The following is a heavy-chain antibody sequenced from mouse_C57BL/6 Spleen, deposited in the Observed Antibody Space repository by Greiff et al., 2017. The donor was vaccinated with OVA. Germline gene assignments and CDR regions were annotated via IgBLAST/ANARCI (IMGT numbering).Heavy chain of an antibody. D-gene: IGHD1-1*01. CDR2: INPSTGGT. CDR3: ARPYGSSHWYFDV. CDR1: GYSFTGYY. Sequence: VQLQQSGPELVKPGASVKISCKASGYSFTGYYMNWVKQSPEKSLEWIGEINPSTGGTTYNQKFKAKATLTVDKSSSTAYMQLKSLTSEDSAVYYCARPYGSSHWYFDVWGTGTTVTVSS. J-gene: IGHJ1*03. V-gene: IGHV1-42*01.